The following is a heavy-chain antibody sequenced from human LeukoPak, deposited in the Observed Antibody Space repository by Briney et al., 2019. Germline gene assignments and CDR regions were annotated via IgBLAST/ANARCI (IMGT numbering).Heavy chain of an antibody. CDR1: GGSISSGSYY. J-gene: IGHJ4*02. V-gene: IGHV4-61*02. CDR2: IYTSGST. Sequence: PSQTLSLICTVSGGSISSGSYYWSWIRQPAGKGLEWIGRIYTSGSTNYNPSLKSRVTMSVDTSKNQFSLKLSSVTAADTAVYYCARGRLGIVGASRGFDYWGQGTLVTVSS. D-gene: IGHD1-26*01. CDR3: ARGRLGIVGASRGFDY.